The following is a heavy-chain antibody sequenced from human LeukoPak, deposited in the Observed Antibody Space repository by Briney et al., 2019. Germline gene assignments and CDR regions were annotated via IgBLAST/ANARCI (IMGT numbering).Heavy chain of an antibody. CDR2: ISSSSSCI. V-gene: IGHV3-21*01. CDR3: ARVDQDWFDP. J-gene: IGHJ5*02. CDR1: GFTFSSYS. Sequence: GGSLRLSCAASGFTFSSYSMNWVRQAPGQGLEWVSSISSSSSCIYYADSVKGRFTISRDNAKNSLYLQMNSLRAEDTAVYYCARVDQDWFDPWGQGTLVTVSS.